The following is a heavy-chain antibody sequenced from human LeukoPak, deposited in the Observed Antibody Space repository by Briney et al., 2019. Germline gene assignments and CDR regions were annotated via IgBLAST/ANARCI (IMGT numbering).Heavy chain of an antibody. D-gene: IGHD3-10*01. CDR3: ARAGSYGPNYYGMDV. J-gene: IGHJ6*02. Sequence: ASVKVSCKASGYTFASYGISWVRQAPGQGLEWMGWISAFNGNTNYAQKLQGRVTMTTDTSTSTAYMELRSLRSDDTAVYYCARAGSYGPNYYGMDVWGQGTTVTVSS. CDR2: ISAFNGNT. CDR1: GYTFASYG. V-gene: IGHV1-18*01.